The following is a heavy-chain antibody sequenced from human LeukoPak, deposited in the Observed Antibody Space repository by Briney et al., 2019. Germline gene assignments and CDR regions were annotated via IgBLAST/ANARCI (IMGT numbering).Heavy chain of an antibody. D-gene: IGHD1-26*01. V-gene: IGHV4-59*01. CDR2: IFYSGST. CDR3: ARHLATATSAFDS. J-gene: IGHJ4*02. Sequence: SETLSLTCAVSGGSISNYYWSWIRQPPGEGLEWIGYIFYSGSTNYNPSLKSRVTISVDSSRNQFSLKMNSVTTADTAVYYCARHLATATSAFDSWGRGTLVTDSS. CDR1: GGSISNYY.